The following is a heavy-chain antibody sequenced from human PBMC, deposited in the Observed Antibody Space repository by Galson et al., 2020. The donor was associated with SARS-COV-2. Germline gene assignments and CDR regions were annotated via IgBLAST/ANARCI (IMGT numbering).Heavy chain of an antibody. V-gene: IGHV3-23*01. CDR3: VRAAYCGGDCSSTFDPGNDPFV. Sequence: GESLKISCAASGFTFSSFAMSWVRHTPAKGLELVSALSGSGGTNYYADSVKGRFIISRDNSKNTVSLQMNNLRDDDTAVYFCVRAAYCGGDCSSTFDPGNDPFVWGQGTLVSVSS. D-gene: IGHD2-21*01. CDR2: LSGSGGTN. CDR1: GFTFSSFA. J-gene: IGHJ4*02.